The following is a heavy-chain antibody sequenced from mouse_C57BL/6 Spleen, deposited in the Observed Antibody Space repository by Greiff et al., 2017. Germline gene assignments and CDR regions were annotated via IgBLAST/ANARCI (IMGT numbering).Heavy chain of an antibody. CDR3: ARGTYDGYYRGRFAY. CDR1: GYTFTDYN. CDR2: INPNNGGT. D-gene: IGHD2-3*01. V-gene: IGHV1-18*01. Sequence: EVQLQQSGPELVKPGASVKIPCKASGYTFTDYNMDWVKQSHGKSLEWIGDINPNNGGTIYNQKFKGKATLTVDKSSSTAYMELRSLTSEDTAVYYCARGTYDGYYRGRFAYWGQGTLVTVSA. J-gene: IGHJ3*01.